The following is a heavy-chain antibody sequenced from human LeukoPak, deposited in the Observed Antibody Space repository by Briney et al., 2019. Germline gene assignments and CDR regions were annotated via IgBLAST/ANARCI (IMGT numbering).Heavy chain of an antibody. D-gene: IGHD3-3*01. Sequence: GGSLRLSCAASGFTFSSYSTNWVRQAPGKGLEWVSSISSSSSYIYYADSVKGRFTISRDNAKNSLYLQMNSLRGEDTAVYYCAREGAYDQTLRYYFDYWGQGTLVTVSS. CDR1: GFTFSSYS. V-gene: IGHV3-21*01. CDR2: ISSSSSYI. J-gene: IGHJ4*02. CDR3: AREGAYDQTLRYYFDY.